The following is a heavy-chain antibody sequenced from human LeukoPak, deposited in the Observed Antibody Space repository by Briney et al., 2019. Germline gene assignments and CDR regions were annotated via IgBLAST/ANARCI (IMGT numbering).Heavy chain of an antibody. Sequence: PGGSLRLSCAASGFTFSSYSMNWVRQAPGKRLEWVSYISSSSSTIHYADSVKGRFTISRDNAKNSLYLPMNSLRDEDTAVFYCVRDAMYAFDIWGLGTMVTVSS. CDR3: VRDAMYAFDI. CDR1: GFTFSSYS. CDR2: ISSSSSTI. V-gene: IGHV3-48*02. D-gene: IGHD2-2*01. J-gene: IGHJ3*02.